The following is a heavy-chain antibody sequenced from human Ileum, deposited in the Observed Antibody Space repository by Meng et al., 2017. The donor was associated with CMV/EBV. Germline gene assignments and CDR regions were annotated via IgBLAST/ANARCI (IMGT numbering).Heavy chain of an antibody. J-gene: IGHJ4*02. CDR1: GFTFSTYW. D-gene: IGHD5-18*01. CDR2: IKQDGSEN. Sequence: GESLKISCAASGFTFSTYWMSWVRQAPGKGLEWVANIKQDGSENYYVDSVKGRFTIPRDNAKNSLYLQMNSLRAEDTAVYYCAKDTAGDYWGQGTLVTVSS. CDR3: AKDTAGDY. V-gene: IGHV3-7*01.